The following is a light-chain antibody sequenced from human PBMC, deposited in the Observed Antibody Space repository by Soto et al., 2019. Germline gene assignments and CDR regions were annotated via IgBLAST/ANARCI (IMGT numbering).Light chain of an antibody. Sequence: PGGRATLSCGASESVSYXYVAXYQXKXGXXXRXXXHDASTRASGIPDRFSGSKSGTDFTLTIRGLEPEDAAVYYCQQYGSSPITFGQGTRLEI. V-gene: IGKV3D-20*01. CDR3: QQYGSSPIT. CDR2: DAS. J-gene: IGKJ5*01. CDR1: ESVSYXY.